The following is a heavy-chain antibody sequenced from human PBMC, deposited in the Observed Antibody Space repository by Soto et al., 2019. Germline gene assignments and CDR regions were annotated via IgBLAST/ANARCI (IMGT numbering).Heavy chain of an antibody. Sequence: QVQLVESGGGVVQPGRSLRLSCAASGFTFSSYGMHWVRQAPGKGLEWVAVIIDAGSTKYYADSVKGRFTISRDNSKSTLYLQMSSLRAEDTAVYYCAKDRMGAGVRGYFDSWGQGTLVTVSS. J-gene: IGHJ4*02. D-gene: IGHD3-10*01. CDR1: GFTFSSYG. CDR3: AKDRMGAGVRGYFDS. V-gene: IGHV3-30*18. CDR2: IIDAGSTK.